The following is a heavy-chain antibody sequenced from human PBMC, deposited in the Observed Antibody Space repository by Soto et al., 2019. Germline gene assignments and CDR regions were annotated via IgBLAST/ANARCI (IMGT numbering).Heavy chain of an antibody. CDR1: GGSISSYY. J-gene: IGHJ4*02. Sequence: SETLSLTCTVSGGSISSYYWSWIRQPPGKGLEWIGYIYYSGSTNYNPSLKSRVTISVDTSKNQFSLKLSSVTAADTAVYYCASHLLNTMATAQTCFDYWGQGTLVTVSS. D-gene: IGHD5-12*01. CDR3: ASHLLNTMATAQTCFDY. CDR2: IYYSGST. V-gene: IGHV4-59*08.